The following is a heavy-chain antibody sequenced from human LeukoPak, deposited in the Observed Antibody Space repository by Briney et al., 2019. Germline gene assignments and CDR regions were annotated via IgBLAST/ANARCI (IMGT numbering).Heavy chain of an antibody. V-gene: IGHV1-2*06. CDR2: ISAKSDDT. CDR1: GYTFTAYS. CDR3: ATDYSDTWTGFNY. J-gene: IGHJ4*02. D-gene: IGHD1-1*01. Sequence: ASVKVSCKASGYTFTAYSMHWVRQAPGQGLEWMGRISAKSDDTSYAQKFQDRVTMTRDRSVSTAYMEPSRLRSDDTAVYYCATDYSDTWTGFNYWGQGTLVTVSS.